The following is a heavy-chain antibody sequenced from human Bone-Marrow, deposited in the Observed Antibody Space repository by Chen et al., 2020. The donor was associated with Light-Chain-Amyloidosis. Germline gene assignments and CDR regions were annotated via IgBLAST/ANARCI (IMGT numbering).Heavy chain of an antibody. CDR1: GVSISTFY. J-gene: IGHJ6*02. Sequence: QVLLQESGPGLVRPSETLSLTCNVSGVSISTFYWGWIRQSPGKGLEWLGNIYSNGITAYNPSLKRRLRIFIDTAKNHYSLTLSSVTAADTAIYFCARDRGSYYGMDVWGQGIPITVSS. CDR3: ARDRGSYYGMDV. V-gene: IGHV4-59*01. D-gene: IGHD3-10*01. CDR2: IYSNGIT.